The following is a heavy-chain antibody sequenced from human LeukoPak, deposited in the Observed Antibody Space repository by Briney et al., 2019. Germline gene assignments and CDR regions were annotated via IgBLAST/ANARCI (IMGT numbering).Heavy chain of an antibody. V-gene: IGHV3-48*01. CDR1: GFAFNTYT. CDR3: VRDRNWGFDY. D-gene: IGHD7-27*01. J-gene: IGHJ4*02. Sequence: LPGGSLRLSCAASGFAFNTYTMNWVRQAPGKGLEWVSFINTKSKTMYYTDSVRGRFTISRDNTKNSLYLQMNNLRAEDTALYYCVRDRNWGFDYWGQGTLVTVSS. CDR2: INTKSKTM.